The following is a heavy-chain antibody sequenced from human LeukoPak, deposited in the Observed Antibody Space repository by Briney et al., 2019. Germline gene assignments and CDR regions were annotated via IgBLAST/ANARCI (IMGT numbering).Heavy chain of an antibody. CDR2: IRYDGSNK. J-gene: IGHJ6*02. Sequence: PGGSLRLSCAASGFTFSSYGMHWVRQAPGKGLEWVAFIRYDGSNKYYADSVKGRFTISRDKSKNTLYLQMNSLRAEDTAVYYCAKDQGYSSSWTDYGMDVWGQGTTVTVSS. D-gene: IGHD6-13*01. CDR1: GFTFSSYG. V-gene: IGHV3-30*02. CDR3: AKDQGYSSSWTDYGMDV.